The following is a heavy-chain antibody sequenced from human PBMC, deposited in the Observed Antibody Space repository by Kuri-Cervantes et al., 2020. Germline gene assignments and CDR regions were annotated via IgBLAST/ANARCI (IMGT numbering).Heavy chain of an antibody. V-gene: IGHV3-53*01. CDR2: IYSGGST. D-gene: IGHD3-10*01. J-gene: IGHJ6*02. CDR1: GFTVSSNY. Sequence: LSLTCAASGFTVSSNYMSWVRQAPGKGLEWVSVIYSGGSTYYADSVKGRFTISRDNSKNTLYLQMNSLRAEDTAVYYCTVLGVRGVISYYYYYGMDVWGQGTTVTVSS. CDR3: TVLGVRGVISYYYYYGMDV.